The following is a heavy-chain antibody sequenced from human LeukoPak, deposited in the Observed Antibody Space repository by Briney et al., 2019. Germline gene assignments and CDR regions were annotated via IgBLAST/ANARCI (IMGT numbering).Heavy chain of an antibody. V-gene: IGHV1-69*13. CDR2: IIPIFGTA. Sequence: GASVKVSCKASGGTFSSYAISWVRQAPGQGLEWMGGIIPIFGTANYAQKFQGRVTITADESTSTAYMELSSLRSEDTAVYYCATNYYGSGSYYWAGYWGQGTLVTVSS. CDR3: ATNYYGSGSYYWAGY. D-gene: IGHD3-10*01. J-gene: IGHJ4*02. CDR1: GGTFSSYA.